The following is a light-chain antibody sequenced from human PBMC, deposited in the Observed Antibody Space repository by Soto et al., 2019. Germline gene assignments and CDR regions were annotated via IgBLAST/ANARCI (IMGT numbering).Light chain of an antibody. CDR3: QQFYTTLFT. V-gene: IGKV1-39*01. CDR2: TAS. Sequence: DIQLTQSPSSLSASVGDRVTITCPASQSIDDYLNWYQQKPGKAPKLLIYTASSLQSGVPSRFSGSGSGTDFTLTISSLQPEDFATYSCQQFYTTLFTFGPGTNVEI. J-gene: IGKJ3*01. CDR1: QSIDDY.